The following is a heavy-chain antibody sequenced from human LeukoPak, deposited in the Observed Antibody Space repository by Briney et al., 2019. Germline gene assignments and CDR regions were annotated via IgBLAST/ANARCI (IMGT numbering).Heavy chain of an antibody. D-gene: IGHD6-19*01. CDR1: GYTFTSYG. Sequence: ASVKVSCKASGYTFTSYGISWVRQAPGQGLEWMGWISAYNGNTNYAQKLQGRVTMTTDTSTSTAYMELRSLRSDDTAVYYCAREQASSGWYGGLGYWGQGTLVTVSS. J-gene: IGHJ4*02. V-gene: IGHV1-18*01. CDR2: ISAYNGNT. CDR3: AREQASSGWYGGLGY.